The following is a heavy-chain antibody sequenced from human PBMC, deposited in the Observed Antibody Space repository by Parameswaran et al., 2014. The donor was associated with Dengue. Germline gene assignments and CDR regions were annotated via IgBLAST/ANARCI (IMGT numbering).Heavy chain of an antibody. CDR3: AREGNTIFGVVILGNWFDP. V-gene: IGHV1-46*01. D-gene: IGHD3-3*01. CDR2: INPSGGST. J-gene: IGHJ5*02. Sequence: WVRQAPGQGLEWMGIINPSGGSTSYAQKFQGRVTMTRDTSTSTVYMELSSLRSEDTAVYYCAREGNTIFGVVILGNWFDPWGQGTLVTVSS.